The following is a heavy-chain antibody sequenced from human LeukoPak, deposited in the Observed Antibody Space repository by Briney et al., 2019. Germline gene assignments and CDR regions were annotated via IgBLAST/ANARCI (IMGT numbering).Heavy chain of an antibody. CDR1: GFTVSSNY. D-gene: IGHD3-16*01. J-gene: IGHJ4*02. Sequence: PGGSLRLSCAASGFTVSSNYMSWVRQAPGKGLEWVSVIYSGGSTYYADSVKGRFTISRDNSMNTLYLQMNSLRAEDTAVYYCASPVIMFGGVIDWGQGTLVTVSS. V-gene: IGHV3-66*01. CDR3: ASPVIMFGGVID. CDR2: IYSGGST.